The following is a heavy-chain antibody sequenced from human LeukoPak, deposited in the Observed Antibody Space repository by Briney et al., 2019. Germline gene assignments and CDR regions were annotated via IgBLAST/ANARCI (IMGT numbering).Heavy chain of an antibody. CDR1: GGSISSYY. CDR3: ARDSNYDFWSGYRSYYMDV. CDR2: IYYSGST. J-gene: IGHJ6*03. D-gene: IGHD3-3*01. Sequence: PPETLSLTCTVSGGSISSYYWSWIRQSPGKGLEWIGYIYYSGSTNYNPSLKSRVTISVDTSKNQFSLKLSSVTAADTAVYYCARDSNYDFWSGYRSYYMDVWGKGTTVTVSS. V-gene: IGHV4-59*01.